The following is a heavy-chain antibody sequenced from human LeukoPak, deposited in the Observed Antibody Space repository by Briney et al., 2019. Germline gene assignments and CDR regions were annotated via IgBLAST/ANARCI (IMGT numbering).Heavy chain of an antibody. CDR3: ATVRSSGYYVRESGWFDP. J-gene: IGHJ5*02. CDR2: FDPEDGET. CDR1: GYTLTELS. D-gene: IGHD3-22*01. V-gene: IGHV1-24*01. Sequence: GASVTVSCTVSGYTLTELSMHWVRQAPGKGLEWMGGFDPEDGETIYAQKFQGRVTMTEDTSTDTAYMELSSLRSEDTAVYYCATVRSSGYYVRESGWFDPWGQGTLVTVSS.